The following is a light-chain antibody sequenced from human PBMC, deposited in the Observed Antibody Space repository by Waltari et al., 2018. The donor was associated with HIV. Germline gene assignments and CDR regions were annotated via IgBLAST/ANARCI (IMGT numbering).Light chain of an antibody. Sequence: QSVLTQPPSASGTPGKRVTISCSGSSSNIGSKSVNWFQQVPGTAPKLLMYSDNQGPSGGPDRFSGSKSGTSASLAISGLQSEDEADYYCAAWDDSLDAWVFGGGTRLTVL. J-gene: IGLJ3*02. V-gene: IGLV1-44*01. CDR1: SSNIGSKS. CDR2: SDN. CDR3: AAWDDSLDAWV.